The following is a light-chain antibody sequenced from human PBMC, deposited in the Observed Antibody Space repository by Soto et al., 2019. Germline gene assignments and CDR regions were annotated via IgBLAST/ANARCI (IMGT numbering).Light chain of an antibody. J-gene: IGKJ1*01. CDR2: AAS. Sequence: EIVLTQSPGTLSLSPGESATLSWRASQSVRSSYLAWYQQTPGQTPRLLIYAASSRATGIPDRFSGSGSGTDFSLTISRLEAEDFAVYYCQQYGSSPRTFGQGTKVDIK. V-gene: IGKV3-20*01. CDR1: QSVRSSY. CDR3: QQYGSSPRT.